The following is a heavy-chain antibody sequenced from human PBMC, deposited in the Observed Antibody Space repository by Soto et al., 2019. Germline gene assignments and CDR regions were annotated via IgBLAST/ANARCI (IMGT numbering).Heavy chain of an antibody. CDR1: GLTFSAYS. D-gene: IGHD1-26*01. CDR2: ISGLGGST. CDR3: AKSTGNTWETYFLDH. V-gene: IGHV3-23*01. J-gene: IGHJ4*02. Sequence: EVQLLESGGGLVQPGGSLRLSCAASGLTFSAYSMSWVRQAPGKGLEWVSGISGLGGSTYYADSVKGRFTISRDNSRNTLFLHKNSLRAEDTAVYHCAKSTGNTWETYFLDHWGQGTVLTVSS.